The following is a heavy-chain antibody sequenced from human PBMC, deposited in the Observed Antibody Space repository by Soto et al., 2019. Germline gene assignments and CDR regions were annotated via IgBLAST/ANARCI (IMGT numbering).Heavy chain of an antibody. J-gene: IGHJ5*02. CDR1: GLSLSTSGEA. V-gene: IGHV2-5*02. D-gene: IGHD3-10*02. CDR3: AHYVSTSPAGWFAP. CDR2: IYWDDDK. Sequence: QITLKESGPTLVKPTQTLTLTCTFSGLSLSTSGEAVGWIRQPPGKALVWLALIYWDDDKRYNPTLKTRLTITKDTSKNQVVLTLTNMDPVDTATYYCAHYVSTSPAGWFAPWGQGILVPVSS.